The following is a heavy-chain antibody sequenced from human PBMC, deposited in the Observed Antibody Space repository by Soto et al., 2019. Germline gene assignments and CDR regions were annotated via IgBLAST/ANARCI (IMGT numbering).Heavy chain of an antibody. Sequence: NPSETLSLTCAVSGGAISSSNWWSWVRQPPGKGLEWIGEIYHSGSTNYNPSLKSRVTISVDKSKNQFSLKLSSVAAADTAVYYCARYSSSPGGYYYYGMDVWGQGTTVTVSS. CDR2: IYHSGST. CDR3: ARYSSSPGGYYYYGMDV. D-gene: IGHD6-6*01. CDR1: GGAISSSNW. V-gene: IGHV4-4*02. J-gene: IGHJ6*02.